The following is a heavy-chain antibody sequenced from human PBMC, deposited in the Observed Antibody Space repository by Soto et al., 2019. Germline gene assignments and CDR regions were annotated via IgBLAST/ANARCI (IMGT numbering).Heavy chain of an antibody. CDR3: ARDLPYSKDYFYYGMGV. D-gene: IGHD4-4*01. V-gene: IGHV3-30*03. Sequence: GGSLRLSCAASGFTFNTYGMHWVRQAPGKGLEWLAAILYDGSSEYYADSAKGRFTISRDNLKNALFLQMDSLRSEDTAVYYCARDLPYSKDYFYYGMGVWGRGTTVTVSS. CDR2: ILYDGSSE. CDR1: GFTFNTYG. J-gene: IGHJ6*02.